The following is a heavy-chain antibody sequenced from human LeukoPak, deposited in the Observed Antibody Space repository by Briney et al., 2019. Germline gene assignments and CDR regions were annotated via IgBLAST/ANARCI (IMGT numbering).Heavy chain of an antibody. J-gene: IGHJ4*02. Sequence: SETLSLTCAVYGGSFSGYYWSWIRQPPGKGLEWIGEINHSGSTNYNPSLKSRVTISVDTSKNQFSLKLSSVTAADTAVYYCAGRTGTLDYWGQGTLVTVSS. D-gene: IGHD1-7*01. CDR1: GGSFSGYY. V-gene: IGHV4-34*01. CDR2: INHSGST. CDR3: AGRTGTLDY.